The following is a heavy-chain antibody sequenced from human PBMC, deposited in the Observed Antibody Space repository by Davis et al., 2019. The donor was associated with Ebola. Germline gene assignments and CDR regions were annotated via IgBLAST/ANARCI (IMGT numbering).Heavy chain of an antibody. J-gene: IGHJ4*02. D-gene: IGHD1-1*01. Sequence: AASVKVSCKASGYTFTGYGITWVRQAPGQGLEWMGWISAYNDNTNYAQKLQGRVTMTTDTSTSTAYMELRSLRSDDTAVYYCARAQFPTTSDHWGQGTLVTVSS. CDR2: ISAYNDNT. CDR1: GYTFTGYG. V-gene: IGHV1-18*04. CDR3: ARAQFPTTSDH.